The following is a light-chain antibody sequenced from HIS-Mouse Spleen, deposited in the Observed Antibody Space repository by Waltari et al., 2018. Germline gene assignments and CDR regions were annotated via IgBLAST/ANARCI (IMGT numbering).Light chain of an antibody. CDR1: SSHVGGSNY. Sequence: QSALTQPASVSGSPGQPITTACPGTSSHVGGSNYVSWYQHHPGKAPKLMIYDVSNRPSGVSIRCAGSKSGNTASLTISGLQAEDEADYYCSSYTSSSTPYVFGTGTKVTVL. J-gene: IGLJ1*01. CDR3: SSYTSSSTPYV. CDR2: DVS. V-gene: IGLV2-14*03.